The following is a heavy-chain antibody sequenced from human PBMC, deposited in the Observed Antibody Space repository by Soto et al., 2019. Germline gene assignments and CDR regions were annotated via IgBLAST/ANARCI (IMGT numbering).Heavy chain of an antibody. V-gene: IGHV3-21*01. CDR3: ARDSEYSSSSWPLDY. D-gene: IGHD6-6*01. CDR1: GFSFSSYT. Sequence: PGGSLRLSCAASGFSFSSYTMNWVRQAPGKGLEWVSSISSSSKYIYDADSVKGRFTISRDNAKNSLYLQMNSLRAEDTAVYYCARDSEYSSSSWPLDYWGQGTLVTVS. J-gene: IGHJ4*02. CDR2: ISSSSKYI.